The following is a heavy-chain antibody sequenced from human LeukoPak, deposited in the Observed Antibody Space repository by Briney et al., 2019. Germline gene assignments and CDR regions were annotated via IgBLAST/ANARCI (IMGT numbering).Heavy chain of an antibody. V-gene: IGHV4-30-2*01. D-gene: IGHD3-10*01. CDR3: AREEYGSGSYSSFDY. CDR1: GGSISSGGYY. Sequence: SQTLSLTCNVSGGSISSGGYYWSWIRQAPGKGLEWIGYIYHSGSTYYNPSLKSRVTISVDRSKNQFSLKLSSVTAADTAVYYCAREEYGSGSYSSFDYWGQGTLVTVSS. CDR2: IYHSGST. J-gene: IGHJ4*02.